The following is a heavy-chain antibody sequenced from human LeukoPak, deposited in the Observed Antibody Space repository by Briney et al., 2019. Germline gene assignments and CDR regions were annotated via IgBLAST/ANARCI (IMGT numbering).Heavy chain of an antibody. J-gene: IGHJ4*02. CDR1: VFTFDDYA. CDR3: VKDIKRYNWNDGGFDY. D-gene: IGHD1-1*01. CDR2: ISWDGGGT. V-gene: IGHV3-43D*04. Sequence: GGCLRLSCAASVFTFDDYAMHGVRQAPGKGLEWVSLISWDGGGTYYADSVKGRFTISRDNSKNSLYLQMNSLRAEDTALYYCVKDIKRYNWNDGGFDYWGQLALVTVSS.